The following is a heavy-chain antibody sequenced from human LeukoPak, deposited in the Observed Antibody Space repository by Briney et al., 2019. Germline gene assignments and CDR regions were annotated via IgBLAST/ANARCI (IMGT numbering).Heavy chain of an antibody. Sequence: GGSLRLSCAASGFTFSSYEMNWVRQAPGKGLEWVSYISSSGSTIYYADSVKGRFTISRDNAKNSLYLQMNSLRVEDTAVYYCARGGYYTGYFDFWGQGTLVTVSS. CDR2: ISSSGSTI. CDR3: ARGGYYTGYFDF. V-gene: IGHV3-48*03. D-gene: IGHD3-22*01. CDR1: GFTFSSYE. J-gene: IGHJ4*02.